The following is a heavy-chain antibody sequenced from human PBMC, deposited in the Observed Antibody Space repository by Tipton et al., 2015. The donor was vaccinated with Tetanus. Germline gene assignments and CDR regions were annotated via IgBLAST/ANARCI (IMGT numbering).Heavy chain of an antibody. Sequence: SLRLSCAASGFTFSSYAMSWVRQAPGKGLEWVSAISGSGGSTYYADSVKGRFTISRDNSKNTLYLQMNSLRAEDTAVYYCAKGVLLLRSAFDIWGQGTMVTVSS. J-gene: IGHJ3*02. V-gene: IGHV3-23*01. D-gene: IGHD2-15*01. CDR2: ISGSGGST. CDR3: AKGVLLLRSAFDI. CDR1: GFTFSSYA.